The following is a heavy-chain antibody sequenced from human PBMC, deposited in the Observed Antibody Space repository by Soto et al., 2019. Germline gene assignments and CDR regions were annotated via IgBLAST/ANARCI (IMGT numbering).Heavy chain of an antibody. J-gene: IGHJ4*02. CDR1: GGSISSGDYY. D-gene: IGHD6-25*01. CDR2: IYYSGST. Sequence: QVQLQESGPGLVKPSQTLSLTCTVSGGSISSGDYYWSWIRQPPGKGLEWIGYIYYSGSTYYNPSPTSRVTISADTSTNQFSLKLSSVTAADTAVYYCARGVRPAYFDYWGQGTLVTVSS. CDR3: ARGVRPAYFDY. V-gene: IGHV4-30-4*01.